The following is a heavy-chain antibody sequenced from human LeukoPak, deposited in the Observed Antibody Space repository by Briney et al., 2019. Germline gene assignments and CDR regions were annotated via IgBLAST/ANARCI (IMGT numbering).Heavy chain of an antibody. J-gene: IGHJ5*02. D-gene: IGHD1-26*01. Sequence: SETLSLTCAVYGGSFSGYYWSWIRQPPGKGLEWIGEINHSGSTNYNPSLKSRVTISVDTSKNQFSLKLSSVTAADTAVYYCARGPTDPWGQGTLVTVSS. V-gene: IGHV4-34*01. CDR2: INHSGST. CDR1: GGSFSGYY. CDR3: ARGPTDP.